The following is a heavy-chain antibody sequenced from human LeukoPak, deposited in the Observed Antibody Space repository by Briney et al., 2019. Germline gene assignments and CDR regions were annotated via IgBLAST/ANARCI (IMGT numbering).Heavy chain of an antibody. CDR2: ISGSGGST. CDR1: GFTFSSYA. D-gene: IGHD2-2*02. CDR3: AKDSLLYDGYFDY. Sequence: GGSLRLSCAASGFTFSSYAMSWVRQAPGKGLEWVSAISGSGGSTYYADSVKGRFIISRDNSKNTLYLQMNSLRAEDTAVYYCAKDSLLYDGYFDYWGQGTLVTVSS. J-gene: IGHJ4*02. V-gene: IGHV3-23*01.